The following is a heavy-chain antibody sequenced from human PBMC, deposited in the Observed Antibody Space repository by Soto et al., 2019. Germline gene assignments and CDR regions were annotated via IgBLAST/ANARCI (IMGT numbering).Heavy chain of an antibody. CDR2: IIPIFGTA. D-gene: IGHD2-2*01. CDR3: ASDLVPSPSSRPLEY. J-gene: IGHJ4*02. CDR1: GGAFSSYA. V-gene: IGHV1-69*13. Sequence: GASVKVSCKASGGAFSSYAISWVGQAPGQGLEWMGGIIPIFGTANYAQKFQGRVTITADESTSTAYMELSSLRSEDTAVYYCASDLVPSPSSRPLEYSGQGTMVTVSS.